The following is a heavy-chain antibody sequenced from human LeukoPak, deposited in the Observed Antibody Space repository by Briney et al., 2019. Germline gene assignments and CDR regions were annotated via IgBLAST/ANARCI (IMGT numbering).Heavy chain of an antibody. D-gene: IGHD6-19*01. CDR1: GFTFSSYG. J-gene: IGHJ4*02. V-gene: IGHV3-30*18. CDR2: ISYDGSNK. Sequence: PGRSLRLSCAASGFTFSSYGMHWVRQAPGKGLEWVAVISYDGSNKYYADSVKGRFTISRDNSKNTLYPQMNSLRAEDTAVYYCAKDRGSGWYEEPFHGGFDYWGQGTLVTVSS. CDR3: AKDRGSGWYEEPFHGGFDY.